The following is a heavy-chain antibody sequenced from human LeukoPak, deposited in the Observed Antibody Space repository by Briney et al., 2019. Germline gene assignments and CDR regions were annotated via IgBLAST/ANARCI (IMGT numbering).Heavy chain of an antibody. CDR2: ISAYNGNT. J-gene: IGHJ4*02. Sequence: ASVKASCKASGYTFTSYGISWVRQAPGQGLEWMGWISAYNGNTNYAQKLQGRVTMTTDTSTNTAYMEMRSLRSDDTAVYYCARVVVAAGLDYWGQGTLVTVSS. CDR1: GYTFTSYG. CDR3: ARVVVAAGLDY. V-gene: IGHV1-18*01. D-gene: IGHD2-15*01.